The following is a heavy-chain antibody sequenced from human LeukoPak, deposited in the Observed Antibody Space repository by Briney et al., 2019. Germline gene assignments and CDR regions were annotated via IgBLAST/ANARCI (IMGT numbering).Heavy chain of an antibody. V-gene: IGHV4-59*08. CDR2: SYYSGST. CDR3: ARQSIAARRAFDI. Sequence: PSETLSLTCSVSVGSISSYYWSWIRQPPGKGLEYVGYSYYSGSTDYNPSLKSRVTISVDTSNQFSLMLTSVTAADMAVYYCARQSIAARRAFDIWGQGKMVTVSS. D-gene: IGHD6-6*01. CDR1: VGSISSYY. J-gene: IGHJ3*02.